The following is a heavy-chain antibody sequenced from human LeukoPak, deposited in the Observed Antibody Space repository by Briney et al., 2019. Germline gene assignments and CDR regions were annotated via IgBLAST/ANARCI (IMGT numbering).Heavy chain of an antibody. CDR3: AREYNFDWSPDGMDV. V-gene: IGHV3-48*03. CDR1: GFTFSSYE. Sequence: GGSLGLSCAASGFTFSSYEMNWVRQAPGKGLEWVSYISSSGSTIYYADSVKGRFTISRDNAKNSLCLQMNSLRAEDTAVYYCAREYNFDWSPDGMDVWGKGTTVTVSS. CDR2: ISSSGSTI. D-gene: IGHD3-9*01. J-gene: IGHJ6*04.